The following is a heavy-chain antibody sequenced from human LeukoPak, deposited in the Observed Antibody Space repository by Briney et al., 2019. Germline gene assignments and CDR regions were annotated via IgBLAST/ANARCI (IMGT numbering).Heavy chain of an antibody. CDR2: VNPNSGGT. CDR1: GYTFTGYY. D-gene: IGHD2-2*01. J-gene: IGHJ3*02. CDR3: ARARGSLTRTTRYAFDI. V-gene: IGHV1-2*02. Sequence: ASVKVSCKASGYTFTGYYMHWVRQAPGQGLEWMGWVNPNSGGTNYAQKFQGRVTMTRDTSISTAYMELSRLRSDDTAVYYCARARGSLTRTTRYAFDIWGQGTMVTVSS.